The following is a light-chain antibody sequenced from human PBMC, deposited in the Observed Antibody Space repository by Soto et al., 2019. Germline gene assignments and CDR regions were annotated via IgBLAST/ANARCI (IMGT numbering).Light chain of an antibody. CDR3: SSSTTSSTFV. CDR2: DVS. J-gene: IGLJ1*01. CDR1: SSDVGRYNY. Sequence: QSVLAQPASVSGSPGQSITISCTGTSSDVGRYNYVSWFQQHPGKAPKLLIYDVSNWPSGVSDRFSGSKSGNTASLIISGLQAEDEADYYCSSSTTSSTFVFGTGTKVTVL. V-gene: IGLV2-14*01.